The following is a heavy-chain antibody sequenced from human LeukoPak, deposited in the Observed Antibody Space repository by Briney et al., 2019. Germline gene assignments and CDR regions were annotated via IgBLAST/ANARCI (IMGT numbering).Heavy chain of an antibody. D-gene: IGHD2/OR15-2a*01. V-gene: IGHV1-2*02. Sequence: ASVKVSCTASGYTFNKYYIHWLRQAPGQGLEWMGWINPNSAATNYVQYFEGRVTMTRDTSSSTVYMELSRLRSDDTAVYYCARSLGSLKEYWWFDPWGQGTLVTVSS. CDR3: ARSLGSLKEYWWFDP. CDR1: GYTFNKYY. CDR2: INPNSAAT. J-gene: IGHJ5*02.